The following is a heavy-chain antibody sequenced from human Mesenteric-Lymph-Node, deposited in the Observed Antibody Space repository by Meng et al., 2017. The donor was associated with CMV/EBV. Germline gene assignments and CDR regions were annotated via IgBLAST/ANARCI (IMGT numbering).Heavy chain of an antibody. CDR2: INPNSGGT. CDR3: ARDSLLRFSPTRDV. CDR1: GYTFTGYY. D-gene: IGHD3-3*01. Sequence: ASVKVSCKASGYTFTGYYMHWVRQAPGQGLEWMGWINPNSGGTNYAQKFQGRVTMTRDTSISTAYMELRSLRSDDTAVYYCARDSLLRFSPTRDVWGQGTTVTVSS. V-gene: IGHV1-2*02. J-gene: IGHJ6*02.